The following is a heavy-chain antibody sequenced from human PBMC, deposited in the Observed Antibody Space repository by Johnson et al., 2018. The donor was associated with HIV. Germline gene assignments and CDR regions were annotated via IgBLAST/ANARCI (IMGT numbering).Heavy chain of an antibody. D-gene: IGHD1-26*01. J-gene: IGHJ3*02. CDR2: IGTAGDT. Sequence: VQLVESGGGLVQPGGSLRLSCAASGFTFSSYDMHWVRQATGKGLEWVSAIGTAGDTYYPGSVQGRFTISRDTSKDTLYLQMNSLRAEDTALYYCARDRVGATPRTGYDAFDIWGQGTMVTVSS. CDR1: GFTFSSYD. V-gene: IGHV3-13*01. CDR3: ARDRVGATPRTGYDAFDI.